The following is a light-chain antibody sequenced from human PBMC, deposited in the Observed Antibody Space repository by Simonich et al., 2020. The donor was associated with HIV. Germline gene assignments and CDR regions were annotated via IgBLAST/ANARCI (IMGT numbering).Light chain of an antibody. Sequence: QSVLTQPPSASGTPGQRVTISCSGSSSNIGSNYVYWYQQLPGTAPKLLIYRNKQRPAGVPDRFSGSKSGTSASLAISGLRSEDEADYYCAAWDDSLSADVVFGGGTKLTVL. CDR2: RNK. J-gene: IGLJ2*01. CDR3: AAWDDSLSADVV. V-gene: IGLV1-47*01. CDR1: SSNIGSNY.